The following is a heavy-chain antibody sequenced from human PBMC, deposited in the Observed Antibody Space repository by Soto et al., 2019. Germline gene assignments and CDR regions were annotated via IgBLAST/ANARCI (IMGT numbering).Heavy chain of an antibody. D-gene: IGHD3-3*01. Sequence: GGSLRLSCAASGFTFSSYAMSWVRQAPGKGLEWVSAISGSGGSTYYADSVKGRFTISRDNSKNTLYLQMNSLRAEDTAVYYCAKSARYYDFWSGPPYYYGMDVWGQGTTVTVSS. V-gene: IGHV3-23*01. J-gene: IGHJ6*02. CDR1: GFTFSSYA. CDR2: ISGSGGST. CDR3: AKSARYYDFWSGPPYYYGMDV.